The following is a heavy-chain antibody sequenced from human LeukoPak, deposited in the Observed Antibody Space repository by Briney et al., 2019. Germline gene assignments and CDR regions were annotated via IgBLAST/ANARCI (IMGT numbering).Heavy chain of an antibody. V-gene: IGHV3-9*01. J-gene: IGHJ3*02. CDR1: GFTFDDYA. Sequence: GGSLRLSCAASGFTFDDYAMHWVRQAPGKGLEWVSGISWNSGSIGYADSVKGRFTISRDNAKNSLYLQMNSLRAEDTAVYYCARVPTAAGGDAFDIWGQGTMVTVSS. D-gene: IGHD3-16*01. CDR2: ISWNSGSI. CDR3: ARVPTAAGGDAFDI.